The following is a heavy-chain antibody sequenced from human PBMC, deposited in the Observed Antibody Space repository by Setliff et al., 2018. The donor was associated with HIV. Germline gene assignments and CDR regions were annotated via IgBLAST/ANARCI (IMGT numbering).Heavy chain of an antibody. V-gene: IGHV4-59*11. D-gene: IGHD5-12*01. CDR3: ARVSSGYDLDY. CDR2: IYSTGST. Sequence: SETLSLTCTVSGASITSHYWSWIRQSPGRELEWIGYIYSTGSTNYNPSLQSRVSISMDASKNQFSLKLSSVTAADTAVYYCARVSSGYDLDYWGQGTLVTVSS. J-gene: IGHJ4*02. CDR1: GASITSHY.